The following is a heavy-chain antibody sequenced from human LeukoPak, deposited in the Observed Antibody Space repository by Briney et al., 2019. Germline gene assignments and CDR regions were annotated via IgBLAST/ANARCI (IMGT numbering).Heavy chain of an antibody. CDR1: GFNFNNAW. V-gene: IGHV3-15*01. D-gene: IGHD3-10*01. Sequence: GGSLRLSCAASGFNFNNAWMTWVRQAPGKGLEWVGRIKSKGDAETTDYGASVKGRFTMSRDDSTATVYLQMNLLQAEDTAMYHCATDLGLTMIRGVIVHWGQGALVIVTS. CDR2: IKSKGDAETT. J-gene: IGHJ4*02. CDR3: ATDLGLTMIRGVIVH.